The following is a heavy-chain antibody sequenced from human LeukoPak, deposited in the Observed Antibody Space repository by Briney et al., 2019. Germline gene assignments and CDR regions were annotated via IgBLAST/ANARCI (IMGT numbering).Heavy chain of an antibody. D-gene: IGHD3-22*01. CDR2: INPNSGGT. CDR3: ARGKLDYYDSSGSGFDY. Sequence: ASVKVSCKASGYTFTGYYMHWVRQAPGQGLEWMGWINPNSGGTNYAQKFQGRVTMTRDTSISTAYMELSRLRSDDTAVYYCARGKLDYYDSSGSGFDYWGQGTLVTVSS. J-gene: IGHJ4*02. V-gene: IGHV1-2*02. CDR1: GYTFTGYY.